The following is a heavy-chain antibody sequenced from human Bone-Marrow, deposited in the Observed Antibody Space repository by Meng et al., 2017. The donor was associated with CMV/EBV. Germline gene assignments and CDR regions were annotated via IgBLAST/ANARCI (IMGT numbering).Heavy chain of an antibody. CDR2: IIPILGIA. V-gene: IGHV1-69*04. D-gene: IGHD3-3*01. CDR1: GGTFSSYT. Sequence: SVKVSCKASGGTFSSYTINWVRQAPGQGLEWMGRIIPILGIANYAQKFQGRVTITADKSTSTAYMELSSLRSEDTAVYYCAREGRFLEWSQNYDYWGQGTLVTVSS. J-gene: IGHJ4*02. CDR3: AREGRFLEWSQNYDY.